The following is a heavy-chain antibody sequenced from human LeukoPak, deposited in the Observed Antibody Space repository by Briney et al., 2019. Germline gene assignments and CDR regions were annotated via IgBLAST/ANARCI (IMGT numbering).Heavy chain of an antibody. CDR2: ISGSGGST. Sequence: GSLRLSCAASGFTFSSYAMSWVRQAPGKGLEWVSAISGSGGSTYYADSVKGRFTISRDNSKNTLYLQMNSLRAEDTAVYYCARESRSRDGYNYNYYYYMDVWGKGTTVTISS. J-gene: IGHJ6*03. D-gene: IGHD5-24*01. V-gene: IGHV3-23*01. CDR3: ARESRSRDGYNYNYYYYMDV. CDR1: GFTFSSYA.